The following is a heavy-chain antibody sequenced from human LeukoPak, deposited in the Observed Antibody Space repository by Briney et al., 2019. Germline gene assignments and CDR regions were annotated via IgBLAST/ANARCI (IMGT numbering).Heavy chain of an antibody. J-gene: IGHJ5*02. CDR2: ISDTGGRT. V-gene: IGHV3-23*01. CDR1: GFTFSDSA. D-gene: IGHD3-3*01. CDR3: AKGGQDFDFWRFDL. Sequence: GGCLRLSCAASGFTFSDSAVSWVRHSPGEGLKWVSSISDTGGRTYYADSVKGRFTITRDNSRNTVNLQMNSLRAGDTARYYCAKGGQDFDFWRFDLWGQGILVSVSS.